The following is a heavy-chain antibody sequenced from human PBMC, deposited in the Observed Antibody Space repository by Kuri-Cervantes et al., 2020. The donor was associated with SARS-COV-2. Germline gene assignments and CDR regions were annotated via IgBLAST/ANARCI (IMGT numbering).Heavy chain of an antibody. CDR3: ARERYDFWSGYYRWFDP. Sequence: ESLKISCAVSGVPVTGGTYSWAWIRQPPGKGLEWIGYIYYSGSTNYNPSLKSRVTISVDTSKNQFSLKLSSVTAADTAVYYCARERYDFWSGYYRWFDPWGQGTLVTVSS. V-gene: IGHV4-61*01. J-gene: IGHJ5*02. CDR2: IYYSGST. D-gene: IGHD3-3*01. CDR1: GVPVTGGTYS.